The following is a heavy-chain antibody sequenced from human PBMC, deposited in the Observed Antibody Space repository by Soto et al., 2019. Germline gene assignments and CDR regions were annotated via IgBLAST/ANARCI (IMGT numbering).Heavy chain of an antibody. CDR1: GGSISSGSYY. CDR3: ARDGDGYDH. J-gene: IGHJ1*01. Sequence: QVQLQESGPGLVKPSETLSLTCSVSGGSISSGSYYWTWIRQPPGKGLEWIGYIYSSGGTSYNPSLKXRXTXXVDTSKTQCSLKLSAVTAADTAVYSCARDGDGYDHWGQGTLVTVSS. CDR2: IYSSGGT. V-gene: IGHV4-61*01. D-gene: IGHD5-12*01.